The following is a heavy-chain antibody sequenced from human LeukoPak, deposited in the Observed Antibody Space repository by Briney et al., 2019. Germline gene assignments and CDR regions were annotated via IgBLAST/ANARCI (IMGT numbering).Heavy chain of an antibody. D-gene: IGHD4-17*01. CDR1: GYTFTTYH. J-gene: IGHJ4*02. Sequence: ASVKVSCKTSGYTFTTYHINWVRQATGLGLEWLGWTNPYSGDRGYAQKFQGRLSITSDTSISTAYMELSSLRSDDTAVYFCARTTSLTASGYDYWGQGTLVTVSS. V-gene: IGHV1-8*03. CDR3: ARTTSLTASGYDY. CDR2: TNPYSGDR.